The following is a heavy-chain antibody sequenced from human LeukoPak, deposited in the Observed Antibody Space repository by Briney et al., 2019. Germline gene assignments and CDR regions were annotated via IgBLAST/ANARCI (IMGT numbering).Heavy chain of an antibody. D-gene: IGHD6-13*01. CDR1: GDSISTSKSY. J-gene: IGHJ4*02. CDR2: IYFSGGT. CDR3: ARFGQQLCDY. V-gene: IGHV4-39*07. Sequence: SETLSLTCTVSGDSISTSKSYWGWIRQPPGKGLEWIGSIYFSGGTYYNASLKSRVTISVDTSKNQFSLKLSSVTAADTAVYYCARFGQQLCDYWGQGTLVTVSS.